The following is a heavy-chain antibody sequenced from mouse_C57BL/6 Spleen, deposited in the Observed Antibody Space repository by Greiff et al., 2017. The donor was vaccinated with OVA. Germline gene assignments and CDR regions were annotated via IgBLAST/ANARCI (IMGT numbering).Heavy chain of an antibody. Sequence: EVQGVESGGGLVQPGGSLKLSCAASGFTFSDYYMYWVRQTPEKRLEWVAYISNGGGSTYYPDTVKGRFTISRDNAKNTLYLQMSRLKSEDTAMYYCARHGLTGYFDYWGQGTTLTVSS. CDR3: ARHGLTGYFDY. J-gene: IGHJ2*01. D-gene: IGHD4-1*01. V-gene: IGHV5-12*01. CDR2: ISNGGGST. CDR1: GFTFSDYY.